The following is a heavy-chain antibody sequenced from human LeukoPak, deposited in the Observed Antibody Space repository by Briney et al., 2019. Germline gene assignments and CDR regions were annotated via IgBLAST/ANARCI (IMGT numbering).Heavy chain of an antibody. J-gene: IGHJ4*02. V-gene: IGHV4-59*01. CDR2: IYNTGSA. Sequence: PSETLSLTCTVSGDSISSYYWSWIRQPPGKGLEWIGYIYNTGSANYNPSLMSRVSISVDTSKNQFSLKVTSVTAADTALYYCARGMLTAAALFVYWGQGALVTVSS. CDR1: GDSISSYY. D-gene: IGHD6-13*01. CDR3: ARGMLTAAALFVY.